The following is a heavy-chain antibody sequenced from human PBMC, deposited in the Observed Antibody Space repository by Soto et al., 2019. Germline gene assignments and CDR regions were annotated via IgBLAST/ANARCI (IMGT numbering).Heavy chain of an antibody. D-gene: IGHD3-10*01. CDR2: IFHDGTA. CDR3: ARLVYDTRLNYMCFDF. J-gene: IGHJ4*02. CDR1: GVSLTSGNW. V-gene: IGHV4-4*02. Sequence: SETLSLTCAVSGVSLTSGNWWTWVRQYPQRGLEYIGEIFHDGTANYYPSFERRVAMSVDTSRNQFSLKLTSVTAADTAVYFCARLVYDTRLNYMCFDFWGPGTLVTVSS.